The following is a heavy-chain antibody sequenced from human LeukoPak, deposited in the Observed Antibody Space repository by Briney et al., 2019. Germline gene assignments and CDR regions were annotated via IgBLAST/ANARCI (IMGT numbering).Heavy chain of an antibody. D-gene: IGHD1-26*01. J-gene: IGHJ4*02. CDR2: IYYSGST. CDR3: ARDLSSRGGATRYFDY. Sequence: SETLSLTCTVSGGSISSSSYYWGWIRQPPGKGLEWIGSIYYSGSTYYNPSLKSRVTISVDTSKNQFSLKLSSVTAADTAVYYCARDLSSRGGATRYFDYWGQGTLVTVSS. CDR1: GGSISSSSYY. V-gene: IGHV4-39*02.